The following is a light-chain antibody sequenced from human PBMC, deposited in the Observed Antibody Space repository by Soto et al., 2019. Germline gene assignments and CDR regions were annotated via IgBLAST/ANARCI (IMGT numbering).Light chain of an antibody. Sequence: EIVMSQSPPTLSVSPGERAALSCRASQSIRSNLAWYQQKPGQAPRLLIYGASTRATGIPARFSGSGSGTEFTLTISSLQSEDFAVYYCQQYNNWPPWTFGQGSNVDIK. CDR1: QSIRSN. CDR2: GAS. CDR3: QQYNNWPPWT. V-gene: IGKV3-15*01. J-gene: IGKJ1*01.